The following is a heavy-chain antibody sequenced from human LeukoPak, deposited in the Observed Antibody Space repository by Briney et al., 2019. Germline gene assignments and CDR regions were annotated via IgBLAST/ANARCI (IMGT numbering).Heavy chain of an antibody. CDR3: ARADIYGGNPFDAFDI. V-gene: IGHV4-59*08. CDR1: GGSINTYY. Sequence: SETLSLTCSVSGGSINTYYWNWIRQPPGKGLEWIGYISYSGSTNYNPSLKSQATISVDTSKNQFSLKLRSVTAPDTAMYYCARADIYGGNPFDAFDIWGQGTMVVVSS. D-gene: IGHD4-23*01. CDR2: ISYSGST. J-gene: IGHJ3*02.